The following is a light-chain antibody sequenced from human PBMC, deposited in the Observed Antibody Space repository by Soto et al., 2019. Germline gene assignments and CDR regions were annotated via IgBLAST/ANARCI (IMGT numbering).Light chain of an antibody. CDR3: NSYVGSNNYV. Sequence: QSALTQPPPASGSPGQSVTISCTGTSGDITDNKYVSWFQQHPGKAPKLLIYEINKRPSGVPHRFSGSKSGNTASLTVSGLQADDEADYYCNSYVGSNNYVFGTGTKLTVL. J-gene: IGLJ1*01. V-gene: IGLV2-8*01. CDR1: SGDITDNKY. CDR2: EIN.